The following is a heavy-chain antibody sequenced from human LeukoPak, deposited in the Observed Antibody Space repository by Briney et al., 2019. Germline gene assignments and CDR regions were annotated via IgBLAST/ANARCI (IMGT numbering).Heavy chain of an antibody. V-gene: IGHV4-4*07. J-gene: IGHJ4*02. CDR2: IYSSGST. CDR1: GGSISTYY. CDR3: ARGGLYCSSTSCSNFDY. D-gene: IGHD2-2*01. Sequence: SETLSLTCTVSGGSISTYYWSWIRQPAGKGLEWIGRIYSSGSTNYNPSLKSRVTMSVDTSKNQFSLKLSSVTAADTAVYYCARGGLYCSSTSCSNFDYWGQGTLVTVSS.